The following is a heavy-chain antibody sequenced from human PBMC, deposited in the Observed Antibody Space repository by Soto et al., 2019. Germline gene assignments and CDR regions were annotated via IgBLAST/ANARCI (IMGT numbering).Heavy chain of an antibody. D-gene: IGHD4-17*01. V-gene: IGHV3-7*03. CDR2: IKQDGSEK. Sequence: GGSLRLSCAASGFTFSSYWMSWVRQAPGKGLEWVANIKQDGSEKYYVDSVKGRFTISRDNAKNSLYLQMNSLRAEDSAAYYFANLSVGGDYYYSYYMDVWGKGTMVTVSS. J-gene: IGHJ6*03. CDR3: ANLSVGGDYYYSYYMDV. CDR1: GFTFSSYW.